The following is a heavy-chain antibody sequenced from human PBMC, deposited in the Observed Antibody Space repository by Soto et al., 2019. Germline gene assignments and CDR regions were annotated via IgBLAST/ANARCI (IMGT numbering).Heavy chain of an antibody. J-gene: IGHJ4*02. CDR1: GGTFSSYA. V-gene: IGHV1-69*13. CDR3: ATGYYYDSSGYYYEDFDY. D-gene: IGHD3-22*01. CDR2: IIPIFGTA. Sequence: ASVKVSCKASGGTFSSYAISWVRQAPGQGLEWMGGIIPIFGTANYAQKFQGRVTITADESTSTAYMELSSLRSEDTAVYYCATGYYYDSSGYYYEDFDYWGQGTLVTVSS.